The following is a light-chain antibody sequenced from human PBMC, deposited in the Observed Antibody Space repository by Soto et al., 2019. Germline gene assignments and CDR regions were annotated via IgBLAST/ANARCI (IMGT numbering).Light chain of an antibody. V-gene: IGLV6-57*04. CDR2: EDN. Sequence: NFMLTQPHSVSESPGKTVTISCTRSSGDIASNFVQWYQQRPGSAPTAVIYEDNQRSSGVPDRFSGSIDSSSNSASLTISGLKTEDEADYYCSSYTSSTTLYVFGSGTKLTVL. CDR3: SSYTSSTTLYV. J-gene: IGLJ1*01. CDR1: SGDIASNF.